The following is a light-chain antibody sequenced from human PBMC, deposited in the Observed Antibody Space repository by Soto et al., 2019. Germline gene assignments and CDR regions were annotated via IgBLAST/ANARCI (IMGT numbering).Light chain of an antibody. CDR1: SSDVGGYNY. V-gene: IGLV2-14*01. Sequence: QSALTQPASVSGSPGQSITISCTGTSSDVGGYNYVSWYQQHPGKAPKLMIYEVSNRPSGVSNRFSGSKSGNTASLTISGLQEEDEADYYCSSYTSSSTRVFGTGTKVTVL. CDR3: SSYTSSSTRV. CDR2: EVS. J-gene: IGLJ1*01.